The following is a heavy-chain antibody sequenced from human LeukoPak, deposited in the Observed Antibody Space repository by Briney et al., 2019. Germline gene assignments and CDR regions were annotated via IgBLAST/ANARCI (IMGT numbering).Heavy chain of an antibody. CDR1: GGSISSSFYY. J-gene: IGHJ3*02. CDR2: IYYSGST. V-gene: IGHV4-30-4*01. Sequence: SETLSLTCTVSGGSISSSFYYWSWIRQPPGKGLEWIGYIYYSGSTYYNPSLKSRVTISVDTSKNQFSLKLSSVTAADTAVYYCAGWSDYYDSSGYSLDAFDIWGQGTMVTVSS. D-gene: IGHD3-22*01. CDR3: AGWSDYYDSSGYSLDAFDI.